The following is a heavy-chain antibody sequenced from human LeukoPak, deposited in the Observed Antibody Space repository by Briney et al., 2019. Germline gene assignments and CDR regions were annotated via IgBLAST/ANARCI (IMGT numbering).Heavy chain of an antibody. D-gene: IGHD1-26*01. Sequence: PGGSLRPSCAVSEFTVSRNYMNWVRQAPGKGLEWVSLIYSGGGTEYADSVRGRFTISRDNSKNTLFLQMNSLRAEDTAVYYCARKTDTTVGGDYWGRGTLVTVSS. CDR1: EFTVSRNY. J-gene: IGHJ4*02. CDR3: ARKTDTTVGGDY. V-gene: IGHV3-53*01. CDR2: IYSGGGT.